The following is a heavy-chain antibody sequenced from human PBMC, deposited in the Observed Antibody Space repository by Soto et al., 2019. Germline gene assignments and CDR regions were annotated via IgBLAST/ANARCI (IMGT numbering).Heavy chain of an antibody. CDR1: GYRFTSYA. D-gene: IGHD2-15*01. CDR2: INAGNGNT. CDR3: ARGFGCSGGRCYSPLFDP. Sequence: ASVKVSCKASGYRFTSYAIHWVRQAPGQTLEWMGGINAGNGNTKYSQKFQGRIIITRDTSASTAYTEMSSLTSEDTAMYYCARGFGCSGGRCYSPLFDPWG. V-gene: IGHV1-3*01. J-gene: IGHJ5*02.